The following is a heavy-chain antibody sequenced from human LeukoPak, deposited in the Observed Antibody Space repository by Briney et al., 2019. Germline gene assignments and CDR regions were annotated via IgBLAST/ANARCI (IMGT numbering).Heavy chain of an antibody. CDR3: ARRGYYGSGSYTISDH. J-gene: IGHJ4*02. CDR2: IYPGDSDT. CDR1: GYSFTSYW. V-gene: IGHV5-51*01. D-gene: IGHD3-10*01. Sequence: GESLKISCKGSGYSFTSYWIGWVRQMPGKGLEWXXXIYPGDSDTRYSPSFQGQVTISADKSISTAYLQWSSLKASDTAMYYCARRGYYGSGSYTISDHWGQGTLVTVSS.